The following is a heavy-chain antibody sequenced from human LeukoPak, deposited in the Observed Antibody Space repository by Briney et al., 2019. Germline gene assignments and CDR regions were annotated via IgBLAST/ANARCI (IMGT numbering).Heavy chain of an antibody. CDR3: ARPYGGNSGPYFFDY. V-gene: IGHV5-51*01. J-gene: IGHJ4*02. CDR1: GYSFTSYW. D-gene: IGHD4-23*01. Sequence: GESLKISCKGSGYSFTSYWIGWARQMPGKGLEWMGIIYPGDSDTRYSPSFQGQVTISADKSISTAYLQWSSLKASDTAMYYCARPYGGNSGPYFFDYWGQGTLVTVSS. CDR2: IYPGDSDT.